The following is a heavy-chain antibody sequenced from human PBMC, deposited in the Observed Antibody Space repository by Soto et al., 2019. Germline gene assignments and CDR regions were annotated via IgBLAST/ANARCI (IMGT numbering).Heavy chain of an antibody. CDR3: ARSYGDYDPRNWFDP. CDR2: IYYSGST. J-gene: IGHJ5*02. V-gene: IGHV4-59*01. D-gene: IGHD4-17*01. Sequence: SETLSLTCTVSGGSISSYYWSWIRQPPGKGLEWIGYIYYSGSTNYNPSLKSRVTISVDTSKNQFSLKLSSVTAADTAVYYCARSYGDYDPRNWFDPWGQGTLVTVSS. CDR1: GGSISSYY.